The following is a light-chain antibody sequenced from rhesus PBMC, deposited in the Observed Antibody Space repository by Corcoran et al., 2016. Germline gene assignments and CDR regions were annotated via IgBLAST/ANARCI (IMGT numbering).Light chain of an antibody. CDR1: QGISSY. J-gene: IGKJ2*01. V-gene: IGKV1-25*01. CDR3: QQYNSAPYS. CDR2: KAS. Sequence: DIQMTQSPSSLSASVGDTVTITCRASQGISSYLAWYQQKPGKDPKLLIYKASTLQSGVPSRFSGSGSGTDFTLTISSLQPEDFETYYCQQYNSAPYSFGQGTKVEIK.